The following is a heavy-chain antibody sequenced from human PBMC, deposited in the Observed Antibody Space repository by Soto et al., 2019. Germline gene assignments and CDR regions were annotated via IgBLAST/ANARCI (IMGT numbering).Heavy chain of an antibody. CDR2: IKHDGSET. Sequence: GGSLRLSCAASGFTFNTFGMSWVRQSPGKGLEWVANIKHDGSETYYADSVKGRFTISRDNAKNSLFLQMNTLRTEDTAVYYCARDFATHCSGSTCYPYAYWGQGALVTVSS. CDR3: ARDFATHCSGSTCYPYAY. D-gene: IGHD2-15*01. J-gene: IGHJ4*02. V-gene: IGHV3-7*03. CDR1: GFTFNTFG.